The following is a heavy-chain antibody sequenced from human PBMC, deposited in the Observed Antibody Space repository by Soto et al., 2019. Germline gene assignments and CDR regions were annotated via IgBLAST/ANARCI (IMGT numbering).Heavy chain of an antibody. CDR2: IWYDGSNK. CDR1: GFTFSSYG. D-gene: IGHD2-21*02. CDR3: ARDPSPLKLAYCGGDCYSGYYFDY. V-gene: IGHV3-33*01. J-gene: IGHJ4*02. Sequence: QVQLVESGGGVVQPGRSLRLSCAASGFTFSSYGMHWVRQAPGKGLEWVAVIWYDGSNKYYADSVKGRFTISRDNSKNTLYLQMNSLGAEDTAVYYCARDPSPLKLAYCGGDCYSGYYFDYWGQGTLVTVSS.